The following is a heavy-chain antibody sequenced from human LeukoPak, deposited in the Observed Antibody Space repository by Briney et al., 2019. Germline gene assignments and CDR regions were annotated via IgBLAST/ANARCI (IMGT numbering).Heavy chain of an antibody. CDR2: IFYTGST. CDR3: AGQPARYYRKTGYYPYYFDY. Sequence: TLSLTCTVSGGSIXXYYWSWVRQPPGKGLEWIGYIFYTGSTKYYASLNSRGTISLDTSKKQFSLKLRSGTGAETGVDYCAGQPARYYRKTGYYPYYFDYWGQGTLVTVSS. V-gene: IGHV4-59*08. CDR1: GGSIXXYY. D-gene: IGHD3-9*01. J-gene: IGHJ4*02.